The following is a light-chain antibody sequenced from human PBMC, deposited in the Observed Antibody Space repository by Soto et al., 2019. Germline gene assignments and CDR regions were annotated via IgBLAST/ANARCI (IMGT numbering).Light chain of an antibody. J-gene: IGLJ3*02. CDR1: SSDIGSYQL. CDR3: CSYTDNFTWV. Sequence: QSALTQPASVSGSPGQSITISCTGTSSDIGSYQLVSWFQQHPGKAPKLMTYEVTRRPSGVSNRFSASKSANTASLTISGLQAEDEADYYCCSYTDNFTWVFGGGTQLTVL. CDR2: EVT. V-gene: IGLV2-23*02.